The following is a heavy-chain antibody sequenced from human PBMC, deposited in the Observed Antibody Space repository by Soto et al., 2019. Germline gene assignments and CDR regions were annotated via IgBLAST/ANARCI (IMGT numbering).Heavy chain of an antibody. Sequence: SVKVSCKASGGTFSSYAISWARQAPGQGLEWMGGIIPIFGTANYAQKFQGRVTITADESTSTAYMELSSLRSEDTAVYYCAREGSSSYRFDYWGQGTLVNVSS. CDR3: AREGSSSYRFDY. J-gene: IGHJ4*02. D-gene: IGHD6-6*01. V-gene: IGHV1-69*13. CDR1: GGTFSSYA. CDR2: IIPIFGTA.